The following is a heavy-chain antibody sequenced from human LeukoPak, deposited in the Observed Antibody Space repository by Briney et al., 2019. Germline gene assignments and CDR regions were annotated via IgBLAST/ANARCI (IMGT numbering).Heavy chain of an antibody. J-gene: IGHJ4*02. CDR1: GFTFSGSA. V-gene: IGHV3-73*01. CDR3: TSLLGYCTNDVCYNY. D-gene: IGHD2-8*01. CDR2: IRSEPNSYAT. Sequence: GGSLRLSCAASGFTFSGSAMHWVRQASGKGLEWVGRIRSEPNSYATAYAASVKGRFTISRDDSKNTAYLQMNSLKTEDTAVYYCTSLLGYCTNDVCYNYWGQGPLVTVSS.